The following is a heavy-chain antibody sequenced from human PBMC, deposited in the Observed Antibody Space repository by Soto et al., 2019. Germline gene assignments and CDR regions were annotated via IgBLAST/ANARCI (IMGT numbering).Heavy chain of an antibody. CDR1: GGSINTYY. CDR3: ARYSSNWFQTEGMDV. D-gene: IGHD4-4*01. J-gene: IGHJ6*02. V-gene: IGHV4-59*10. CDR2: IHHSGST. Sequence: PSETLSLTCAVSGGSINTYYWSWVRQPPGKGLEWIGNIHHSGSTNYNPSLKSRVTMSVDTSKKQFSLKLTSVTAADTAVYYCARYSSNWFQTEGMDVWGQGTTVTVSS.